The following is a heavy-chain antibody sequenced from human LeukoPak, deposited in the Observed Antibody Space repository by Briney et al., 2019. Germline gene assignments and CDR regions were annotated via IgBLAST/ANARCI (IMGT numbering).Heavy chain of an antibody. V-gene: IGHV3-30*04. CDR3: ARDKSSGLAAAYDAFDI. J-gene: IGHJ3*02. Sequence: PGGSLRLSCTASGFTFSSYAMHWVRQAPGKWLEWVAVISYDGSNKYYADSVKGRFTISRDNSKNTLYLQMNSLRAEDTAVYYCARDKSSGLAAAYDAFDIWGQGTMVTVSS. CDR1: GFTFSSYA. CDR2: ISYDGSNK. D-gene: IGHD6-13*01.